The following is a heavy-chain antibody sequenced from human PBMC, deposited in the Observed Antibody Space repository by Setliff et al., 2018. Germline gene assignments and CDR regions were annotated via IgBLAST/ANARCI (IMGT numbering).Heavy chain of an antibody. D-gene: IGHD3-10*01. J-gene: IGHJ4*02. V-gene: IGHV4-39*01. CDR2: IYYSGST. Sequence: SETLSLTCTVSGDSISSSSYYWGWIRQPPGKGLEWIGCIYYSGSTYYNPSLKSRVTISVDTSKNQFSLKLTSVTAADTAVCYCATPGRRFGESIDYWGQGTLVTVSS. CDR1: GDSISSSSYY. CDR3: ATPGRRFGESIDY.